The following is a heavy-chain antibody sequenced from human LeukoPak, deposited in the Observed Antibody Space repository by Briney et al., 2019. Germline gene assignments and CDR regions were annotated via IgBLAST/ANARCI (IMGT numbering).Heavy chain of an antibody. J-gene: IGHJ6*03. Sequence: PGGSLRLSCAASGFTFSSYSMNWVRQAPGKGLEWVSYISSSSSTIYYADSVKGRFTISRDNAKNSLYLQMNSLRAEDTAVYYCAKDYYYDSSGYYHAQDYYYYYMDVWGKGTTVTISS. D-gene: IGHD3-22*01. CDR1: GFTFSSYS. V-gene: IGHV3-48*01. CDR3: AKDYYYDSSGYYHAQDYYYYYMDV. CDR2: ISSSSSTI.